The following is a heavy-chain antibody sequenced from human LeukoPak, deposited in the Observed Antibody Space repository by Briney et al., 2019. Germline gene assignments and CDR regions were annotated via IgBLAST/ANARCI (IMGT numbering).Heavy chain of an antibody. V-gene: IGHV4-39*07. CDR3: ASPWYDSSGYYYEDY. J-gene: IGHJ4*02. Sequence: SETLSLTCTVSGGSISSSSYHWGWIRQPPGKGLEWIGSIYYSGSTYYNPSLKSRVTISVDTSKNQFSLKLSSVTAADTAVYYCASPWYDSSGYYYEDYWGQGTLVTVSS. D-gene: IGHD3-22*01. CDR1: GGSISSSSYH. CDR2: IYYSGST.